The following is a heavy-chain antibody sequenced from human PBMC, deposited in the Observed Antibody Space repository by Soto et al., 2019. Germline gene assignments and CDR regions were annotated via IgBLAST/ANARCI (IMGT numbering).Heavy chain of an antibody. D-gene: IGHD3-22*01. CDR1: GYTFTSYG. V-gene: IGHV1-18*01. CDR2: ISAYNGNT. Sequence: QVQLVQSGAEVKKPGASVKVSCKASGYTFTSYGISWVRQAPGQGLEWMGWISAYNGNTNYAQKLQGRVTMTTDTXTXIAYMELRSLRSDDTAVYYCARVRDYYDSSGYYVDYWGQGTLVTVSS. J-gene: IGHJ4*02. CDR3: ARVRDYYDSSGYYVDY.